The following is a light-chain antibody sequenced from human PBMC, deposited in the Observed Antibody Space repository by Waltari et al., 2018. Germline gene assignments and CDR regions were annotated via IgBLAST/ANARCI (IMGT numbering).Light chain of an antibody. CDR3: CSYAGSYTYVV. Sequence: QSALTQPRSVSGSPGQSVTISCTGTSSAVGGYNYVSWYQQHPGKAPKLMIYDVNKRPSGVPDRFSGSKSGNTASLTISGLQAEDEADYHCCSYAGSYTYVVFGGGTKLTVL. CDR1: SSAVGGYNY. V-gene: IGLV2-11*01. CDR2: DVN. J-gene: IGLJ2*01.